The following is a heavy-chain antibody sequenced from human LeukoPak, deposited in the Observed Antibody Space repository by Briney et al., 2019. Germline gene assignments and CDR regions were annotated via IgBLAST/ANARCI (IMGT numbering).Heavy chain of an antibody. CDR1: GGTFSSYA. D-gene: IGHD3-22*01. J-gene: IGHJ4*02. CDR2: IIPIFGIA. CDR3: AGTYYYDSSGSYYFDY. V-gene: IGHV1-69*04. Sequence: SVKVSCKASGGTFSSYAISWVRQAPGQGLKWMGRIIPIFGIANCAQKFQGRVTITADKSTSTAYMELSSLRSEDTAVYYCAGTYYYDSSGSYYFDYWGQGTLVTVSS.